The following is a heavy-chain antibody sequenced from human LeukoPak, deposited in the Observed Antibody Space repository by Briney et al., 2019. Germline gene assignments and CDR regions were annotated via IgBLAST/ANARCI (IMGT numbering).Heavy chain of an antibody. Sequence: GASLKISWKGSGSRFTSYWIGWVRQMPGKGLEWMGVIYPGDSDTRYRPSFRGQATFSAAKSISTAYQQWSSLKASDTAMYYSARHPLGYCSGGSCYSEGFFDYWGQGTLVTVSS. CDR3: ARHPLGYCSGGSCYSEGFFDY. CDR1: GSRFTSYW. CDR2: IYPGDSDT. V-gene: IGHV5-51*01. J-gene: IGHJ4*02. D-gene: IGHD2-15*01.